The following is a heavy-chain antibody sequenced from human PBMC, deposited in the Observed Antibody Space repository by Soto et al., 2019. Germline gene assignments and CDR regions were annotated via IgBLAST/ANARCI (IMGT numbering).Heavy chain of an antibody. CDR2: ISSSSSYI. CDR1: GFTFSSYS. V-gene: IGHV3-21*01. CDR3: ASIHGYDRGDYYYYYYMDV. Sequence: GGSLRLSCAASGFTFSSYSMNWVRQAPGKGLEWVSSISSSSSYIYYADSVKGRFTISRDNAKNSLYLQMNSLRAEDTAVYYCASIHGYDRGDYYYYYYMDVWGKGTTVTVSS. J-gene: IGHJ6*03. D-gene: IGHD5-12*01.